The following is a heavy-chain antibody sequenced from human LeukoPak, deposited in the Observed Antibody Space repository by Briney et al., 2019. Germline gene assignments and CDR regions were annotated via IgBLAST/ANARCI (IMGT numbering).Heavy chain of an antibody. J-gene: IGHJ4*02. Sequence: PSQTLSLTCTVSGGSISSYYWSWIRQPAGKGLEWIGRIYTSGSTNYNPSLKSRVTMSVDTSKNQFSLKLRSVTAAATAVYYCARDQWGYYDSSGYYYFDYWGQGTLVTVSS. CDR3: ARDQWGYYDSSGYYYFDY. CDR1: GGSISSYY. CDR2: IYTSGST. V-gene: IGHV4-4*07. D-gene: IGHD3-22*01.